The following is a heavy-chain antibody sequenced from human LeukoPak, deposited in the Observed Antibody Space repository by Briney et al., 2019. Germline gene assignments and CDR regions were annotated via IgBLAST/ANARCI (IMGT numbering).Heavy chain of an antibody. V-gene: IGHV4-61*01. CDR1: GGSVSSGSYY. Sequence: SETLSLTCTVPGGSVSSGSYYWSWIRQPPGKGLEWIGYIYYSGSTNYNPSLKSRVTISVDTSKNQFSLKLSSVTAADTAVYYCASAARGYSKNYFDYWGQGTLVTVSS. J-gene: IGHJ4*02. D-gene: IGHD5-18*01. CDR3: ASAARGYSKNYFDY. CDR2: IYYSGST.